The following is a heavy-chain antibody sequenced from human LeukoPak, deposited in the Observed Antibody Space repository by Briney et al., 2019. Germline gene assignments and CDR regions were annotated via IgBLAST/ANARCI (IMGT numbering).Heavy chain of an antibody. J-gene: IGHJ4*02. CDR1: GYTLTELS. CDR2: FDPEDGET. CDR3: ATVDYGDYGGIDY. Sequence: SVKVSCKVSGYTLTELSMHWVRQAPGEGLEWMGGFDPEDGETIYAQKFQGRVTMTEDTSTDTAYMELSSLRSEDTAVYYCATVDYGDYGGIDYWGQGTLVTVSS. D-gene: IGHD4-17*01. V-gene: IGHV1-24*01.